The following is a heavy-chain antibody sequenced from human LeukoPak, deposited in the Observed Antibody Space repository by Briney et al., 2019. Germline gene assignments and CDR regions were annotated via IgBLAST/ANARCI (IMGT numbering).Heavy chain of an antibody. D-gene: IGHD3-22*01. CDR2: ISSSSSYI. J-gene: IGHJ4*02. Sequence: GGSLRLSCAASGXTFSSYSVNWVRQAPGKGLEWVSSISSSSSYIHSADSVKGRFTISRDNAKNSLYLQMNSLRAEDTAVYYCARDLYDSGAYSSPIDYWGQGTLVTVSS. V-gene: IGHV3-21*01. CDR3: ARDLYDSGAYSSPIDY. CDR1: GXTFSSYS.